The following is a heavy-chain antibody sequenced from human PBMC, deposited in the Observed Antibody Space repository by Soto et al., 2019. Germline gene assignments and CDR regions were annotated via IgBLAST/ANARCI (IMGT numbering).Heavy chain of an antibody. J-gene: IGHJ4*02. V-gene: IGHV4-4*02. D-gene: IGHD3-16*01. Sequence: QVQLQESGPGLVEPSGTLSLTCAVSGGSVSSTNWWSWVRHPPGKGLEWIGAIYHSGSTYYHPFIQRRLTRSVDASQSQMSLRLSSAAAADMAVYFCASDRSVSAGGTFDYWGQGTVVTVSS. CDR2: IYHSGST. CDR3: ASDRSVSAGGTFDY. CDR1: GGSVSSTNW.